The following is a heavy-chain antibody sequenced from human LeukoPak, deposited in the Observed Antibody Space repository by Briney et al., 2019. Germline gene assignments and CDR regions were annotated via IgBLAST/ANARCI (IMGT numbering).Heavy chain of an antibody. CDR1: GYTINNYS. D-gene: IGHD3-16*02. CDR3: ARLSSTSIWLLDY. Sequence: GASVKVSCKASGYTINNYSITRGRQAPGQGLEWVGWINPGNGNTKYSPKFQGRVTFSRDTSATTADMEVSRLNFEDSAVYYCARLSSTSIWLLDYWGLGTLVTVSS. CDR2: INPGNGNT. J-gene: IGHJ4*02. V-gene: IGHV1-3*01.